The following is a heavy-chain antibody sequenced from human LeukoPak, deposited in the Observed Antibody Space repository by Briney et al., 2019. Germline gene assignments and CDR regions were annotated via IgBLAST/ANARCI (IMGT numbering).Heavy chain of an antibody. V-gene: IGHV3-30*18. CDR2: ISYDGSNK. J-gene: IGHJ4*02. Sequence: GGSLRLSCAASGFTFSSYGMHWVRQAPGKGLEWVAVISYDGSNKYYADSVKGRFTISRDNSKNTLYLQMNSLRAEDTAVYYCAKGKREMATSPLDYWGQGTLVTVSS. CDR3: AKGKREMATSPLDY. CDR1: GFTFSSYG. D-gene: IGHD5-24*01.